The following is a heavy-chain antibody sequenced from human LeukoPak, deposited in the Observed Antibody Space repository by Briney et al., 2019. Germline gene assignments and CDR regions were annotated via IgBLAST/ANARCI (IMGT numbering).Heavy chain of an antibody. CDR1: GGSLSSGDYY. CDR3: ARTYYFDSSGYIDSFDI. D-gene: IGHD3-22*01. Sequence: SETLSLTCTVSGGSLSSGDYYWSWIRQSPGKGLECIGYIYYTGSTYYNPSLKSRLTISVDTSKNQFSLKLNSVTAADTAVYYCARTYYFDSSGYIDSFDIWGQGTMVTVSS. CDR2: IYYTGST. V-gene: IGHV4-30-4*01. J-gene: IGHJ3*02.